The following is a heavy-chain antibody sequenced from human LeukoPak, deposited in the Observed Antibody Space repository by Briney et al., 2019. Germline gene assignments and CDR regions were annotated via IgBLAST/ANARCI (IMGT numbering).Heavy chain of an antibody. J-gene: IGHJ6*03. Sequence: GGSLRLSCAASGFTFDDYGMSWVRQAPGKGLEWVSGINWNGGSTGYADSVKGRFTISRDNAKNSLYLQMNSLRAEDTAVYYCAKDGVPAATYYYYYYMDVWGKGTTVTISS. V-gene: IGHV3-20*04. CDR2: INWNGGST. D-gene: IGHD2-2*01. CDR1: GFTFDDYG. CDR3: AKDGVPAATYYYYYYMDV.